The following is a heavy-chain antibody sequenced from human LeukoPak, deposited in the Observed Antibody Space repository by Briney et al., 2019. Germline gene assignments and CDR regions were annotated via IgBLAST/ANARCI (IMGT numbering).Heavy chain of an antibody. D-gene: IGHD3-22*01. J-gene: IGHJ4*02. CDR1: GFIFSSHS. CDR2: ISSSDGTI. V-gene: IGHV3-48*02. CDR3: ARTPYDSSGYNYFDY. Sequence: PGGSLRLSCVASGFIFSSHSMNWVRQAPGKGLEWVSYISSSDGTIHYADSVKGRFTISRDNAKNSLYLQMNSLRDEDTAVYYCARTPYDSSGYNYFDYWGQGALVTVSS.